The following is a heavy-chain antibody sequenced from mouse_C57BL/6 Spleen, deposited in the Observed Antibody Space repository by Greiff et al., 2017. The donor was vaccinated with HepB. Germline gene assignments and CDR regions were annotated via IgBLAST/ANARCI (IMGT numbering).Heavy chain of an antibody. CDR1: GYTFTSYW. V-gene: IGHV1-55*01. Sequence: QVQLQQPGAELVKPGASVKMSCKASGYTFTSYWITWVKQRPGQGLEWIGDIYPGSGSTNYNEKFKSKATLTVDTSSSTADMQLSSLTSEDSAVYYCAREGHYQVYAMDDWGQGTSVTVSS. J-gene: IGHJ4*01. CDR3: AREGHYQVYAMDD. CDR2: IYPGSGST. D-gene: IGHD3-3*01.